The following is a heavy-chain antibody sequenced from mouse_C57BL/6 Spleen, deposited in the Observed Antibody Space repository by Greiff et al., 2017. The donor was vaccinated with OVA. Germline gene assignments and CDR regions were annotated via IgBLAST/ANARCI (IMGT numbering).Heavy chain of an antibody. J-gene: IGHJ4*01. Sequence: VQLQQPGAELVKPGASVKMSCKASGYTFTSYWITWVKQRPGQGLEWIGDIYPGSGSTNYNEKFKSKATLTVDTSSSTAYMQLSSLTSEDSAVYYYARSDYDVNYAMDYWGQGTSVTVSS. V-gene: IGHV1-55*01. CDR3: ARSDYDVNYAMDY. CDR2: IYPGSGST. D-gene: IGHD2-4*01. CDR1: GYTFTSYW.